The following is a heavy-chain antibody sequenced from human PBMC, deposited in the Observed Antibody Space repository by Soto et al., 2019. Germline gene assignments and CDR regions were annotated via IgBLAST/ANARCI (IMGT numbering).Heavy chain of an antibody. Sequence: QVQLQESGPGLVKTSQTLSLTCTVSGGSISSGGYYWSWIRQHPGKGLEWIGYIYYSGSTYYNPSLKSRLTISVDTSKNHFSLKLSSVTAADTAVYYCARVGSGRANWFDPWGQGTLVTVSS. V-gene: IGHV4-31*03. CDR3: ARVGSGRANWFDP. CDR2: IYYSGST. J-gene: IGHJ5*02. D-gene: IGHD6-19*01. CDR1: GGSISSGGYY.